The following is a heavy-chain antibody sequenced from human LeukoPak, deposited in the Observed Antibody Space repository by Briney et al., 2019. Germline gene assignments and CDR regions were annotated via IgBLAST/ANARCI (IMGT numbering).Heavy chain of an antibody. CDR1: GYTFTNYD. J-gene: IGHJ3*02. CDR3: ARDKIGRGGVMTEAFDI. D-gene: IGHD3-10*01. Sequence: ASVKVSCKASGYTFTNYDINWVRQATGQGLEWMGWMNPNSGNTGYAQKFQGRVTITRNTSISTAYMELSSLRSEDTAVYYCARDKIGRGGVMTEAFDIWGQGTMVTVSS. V-gene: IGHV1-8*03. CDR2: MNPNSGNT.